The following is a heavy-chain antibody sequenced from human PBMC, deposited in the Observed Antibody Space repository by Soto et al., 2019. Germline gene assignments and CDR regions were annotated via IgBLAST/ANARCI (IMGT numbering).Heavy chain of an antibody. J-gene: IGHJ4*02. Sequence: QLGGSLRLSCAASGFTFSNYAMNWVRQAPGKGLEWVSAISNSFSDGNTHYADSVKGRFTISRDNDKNTVFLEMNSLRAEDTAVYYCAKVFSPEGGNYFDYWGQGTLITVSS. V-gene: IGHV3-23*01. CDR3: AKVFSPEGGNYFDY. CDR1: GFTFSNYA. CDR2: ISNSFSDGNT.